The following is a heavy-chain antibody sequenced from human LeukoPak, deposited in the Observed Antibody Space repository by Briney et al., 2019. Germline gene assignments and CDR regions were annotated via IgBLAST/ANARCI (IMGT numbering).Heavy chain of an antibody. Sequence: SETLSLTCTVSGGSISSYYWSWIRQPPGKGLEWTGYIYTSGSTSYNPSLKSRVTISVDTSKNQFSLKLSSVTAADTAVYYCARLEGYSSGWNYYYYYYMDVWGKGTTVTVSS. CDR1: GGSISSYY. D-gene: IGHD6-19*01. J-gene: IGHJ6*03. CDR3: ARLEGYSSGWNYYYYYYMDV. CDR2: IYTSGST. V-gene: IGHV4-4*09.